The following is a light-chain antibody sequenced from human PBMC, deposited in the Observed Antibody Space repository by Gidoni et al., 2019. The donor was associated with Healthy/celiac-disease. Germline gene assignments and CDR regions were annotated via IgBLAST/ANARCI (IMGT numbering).Light chain of an antibody. J-gene: IGKJ2*01. CDR3: QQRSNWPPMYT. CDR1: QSVSSY. V-gene: IGKV3-11*01. Sequence: PGERATLSCRASQSVSSYLAWYQQKPGQAPRLLIYDASNRATGIPARFSGSGSGTDFTLTISSLEPEDFAVYYCQQRSNWPPMYTFGQGTKLEIK. CDR2: DAS.